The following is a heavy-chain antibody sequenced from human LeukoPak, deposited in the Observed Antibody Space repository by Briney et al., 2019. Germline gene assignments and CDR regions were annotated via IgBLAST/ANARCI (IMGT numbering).Heavy chain of an antibody. D-gene: IGHD3-10*02. CDR2: IYHSGST. CDR1: GGSISSSNW. J-gene: IGHJ2*01. Sequence: SETLSLTCAVSGGSISSSNWWSWVRQPPGKGLEWIGEIYHSGSTNYNPSLKSRVTISVDKSKNQFSLKLSSVTAADTAVYYCARDDKILGSYWNFDLWGRGTLVTVSS. V-gene: IGHV4-4*02. CDR3: ARDDKILGSYWNFDL.